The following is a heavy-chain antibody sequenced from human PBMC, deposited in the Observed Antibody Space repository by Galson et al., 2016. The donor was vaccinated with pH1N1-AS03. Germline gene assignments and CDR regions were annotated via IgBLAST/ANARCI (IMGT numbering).Heavy chain of an antibody. CDR2: INPGGRGL. J-gene: IGHJ4*02. CDR1: GFTFSIYW. V-gene: IGHV3-7*03. CDR3: ARFGKNGWDRDS. D-gene: IGHD6-19*01. Sequence: SLRLSCAASGFTFSIYWMTWVRQTPGKGLEWVATINPGGRGLYYADSLQGRFSISRDDAKNSLYLQMSSLRVDDTAVYYCARFGKNGWDRDSWGQGTLVSVSS.